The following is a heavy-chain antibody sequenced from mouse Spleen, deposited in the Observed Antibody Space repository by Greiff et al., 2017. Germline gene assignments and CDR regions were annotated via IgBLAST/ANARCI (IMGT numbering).Heavy chain of an antibody. CDR1: GYTFTDYY. CDR3: ARSRTTVPLDY. D-gene: IGHD1-1*01. J-gene: IGHJ2*01. V-gene: IGHV1-26*01. CDR2: INPNNGGT. Sequence: EVQLQQSGPELVKPGASVKISCKASGYTFTDYYMNWVKQSHGKSLEWIGDINPNNGGTSYNQKFKGKATLTVDKSSSTAYMELRSLTSEDSAVYYCARSRTTVPLDYWGQGTTLTVSS.